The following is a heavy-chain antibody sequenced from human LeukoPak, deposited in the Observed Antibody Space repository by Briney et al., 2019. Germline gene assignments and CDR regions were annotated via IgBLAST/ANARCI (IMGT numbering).Heavy chain of an antibody. V-gene: IGHV4-34*01. CDR1: GGSFSGYY. CDR2: INHSGST. D-gene: IGHD3-3*01. CDR3: ARDLELRFLAISSFGRGYYYGMDV. Sequence: PSETLSLTCAVYGGSFSGYYWSWIRQPPGKGLEWIGEINHSGSTNYNPSLKSRVTISVDTSKNQFSLKLSSVTAADTAVYYCARDLELRFLAISSFGRGYYYGMDVWGQGTPVTVSS. J-gene: IGHJ6*02.